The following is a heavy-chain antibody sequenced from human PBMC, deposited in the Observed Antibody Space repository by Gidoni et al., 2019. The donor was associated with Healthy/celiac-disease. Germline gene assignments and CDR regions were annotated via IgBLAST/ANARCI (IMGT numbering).Heavy chain of an antibody. CDR3: ARDLAMMGDYYYYYGMDV. J-gene: IGHJ6*02. CDR1: GFTFSSYS. Sequence: EVQLVESGGGLVKPGGSLRLSCAASGFTFSSYSMNWFRQAPGKGLEWVSSISSSSSYIYYADSVKGRFTISRDNAKNSLYLQMNSLRAEDTAVYYCARDLAMMGDYYYYYGMDVWGQGTTVTVSS. D-gene: IGHD2-2*01. CDR2: ISSSSSYI. V-gene: IGHV3-21*01.